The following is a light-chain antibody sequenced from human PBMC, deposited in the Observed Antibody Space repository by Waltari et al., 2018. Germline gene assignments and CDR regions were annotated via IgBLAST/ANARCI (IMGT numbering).Light chain of an antibody. J-gene: IGKJ4*01. CDR3: QQYNNRPPVT. V-gene: IGKV3-15*01. CDR1: QSVSSN. CDR2: GAS. Sequence: EIVMTQSPATLSVSPGERATLSCRASQSVSSNLAWYQQKSGLAPRLLIYGASTRATGIPARFSGSGSGTEFTLTISSLQSEDFALYYCQQYNNRPPVTFGGGTKVEIK.